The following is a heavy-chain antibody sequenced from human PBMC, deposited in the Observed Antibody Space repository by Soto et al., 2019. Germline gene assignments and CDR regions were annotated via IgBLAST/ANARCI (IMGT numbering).Heavy chain of an antibody. J-gene: IGHJ4*02. CDR2: MYPGDSDT. V-gene: IGHV5-51*01. CDR1: GYSFTSYW. Sequence: PGESLKISCQGSGYSFTSYWIGWVRQMPGKGLEWTGIMYPGDSDTRYSPSFQGQVTISADKSISTAYLQWSSLKASDTAMYYCARQSFSRGKFDYWGRGTLVTVSS. CDR3: ARQSFSRGKFDY. D-gene: IGHD3-16*02.